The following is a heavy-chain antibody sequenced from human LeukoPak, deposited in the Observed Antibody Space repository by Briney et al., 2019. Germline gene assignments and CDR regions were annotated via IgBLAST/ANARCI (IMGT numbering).Heavy chain of an antibody. CDR1: GGTSSSYA. D-gene: IGHD4-17*01. CDR3: ARDDYGDGRSIDYYYMDV. V-gene: IGHV1-69*05. J-gene: IGHJ6*03. Sequence: SVKVSCKASGGTSSSYAISWVRQAPGQGLEWMGRIIPIFGTANYAQKFQGRVTITTDESTSTAYMELSSLRSEDTAVYYCARDDYGDGRSIDYYYMDVWGKGTTVTVSS. CDR2: IIPIFGTA.